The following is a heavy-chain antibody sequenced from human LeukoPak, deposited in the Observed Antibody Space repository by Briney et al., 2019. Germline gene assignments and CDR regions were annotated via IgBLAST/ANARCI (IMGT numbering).Heavy chain of an antibody. CDR1: GGSISSGTYY. CDR2: IYYSGST. D-gene: IGHD2-15*01. V-gene: IGHV4-39*01. Sequence: SETLSLTCIVSGGSISSGTYYWGWIRQPPGKGLEWIGSIYYSGSTYYNPSLKSRVTISVDTSKNQFSLKLSSVTAADTAVYYCARQSGGSRYWGQGTLVTVSS. CDR3: ARQSGGSRY. J-gene: IGHJ4*02.